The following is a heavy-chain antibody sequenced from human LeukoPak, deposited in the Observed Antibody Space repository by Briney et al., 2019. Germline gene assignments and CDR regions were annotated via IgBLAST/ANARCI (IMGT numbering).Heavy chain of an antibody. CDR3: ARVSYDSSGYYAFDY. J-gene: IGHJ4*02. Sequence: GGSLRLSCETSGFSFSTYWMSWVRQAPGKGLEWVANIRPDGSEKYYVDSVKGRFTISRDNAKNSLYLQMNSLRAEDTALYHCARVSYDSSGYYAFDYWGQGTLVTVSS. D-gene: IGHD3-22*01. CDR2: IRPDGSEK. V-gene: IGHV3-7*03. CDR1: GFSFSTYW.